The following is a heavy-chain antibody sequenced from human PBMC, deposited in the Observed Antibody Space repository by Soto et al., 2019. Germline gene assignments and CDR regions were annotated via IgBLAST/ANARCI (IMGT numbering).Heavy chain of an antibody. V-gene: IGHV3-30*18. CDR3: AKSETPGYYYYYGMDV. CDR1: GFTFSSYG. CDR2: ISYDGSNK. J-gene: IGHJ6*02. Sequence: QVQLVESGGGVVQPGRSLRLSCAASGFTFSSYGMHWVRQAPGKGLEWVAVISYDGSNKYYADSVKGRFTISRDNSKNALYLQMKRLRAEDTAVYYCAKSETPGYYYYYGMDVWGQGTTVTVSS. D-gene: IGHD3-10*01.